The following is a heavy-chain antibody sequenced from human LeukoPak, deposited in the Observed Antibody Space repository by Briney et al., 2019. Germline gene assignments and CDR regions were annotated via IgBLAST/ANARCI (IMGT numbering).Heavy chain of an antibody. CDR3: ARGNSMARFDY. D-gene: IGHD3-10*01. CDR1: GGSFSGYY. V-gene: IGHV4-34*01. Sequence: SETLSLTCAVYGGSFSGYYWSWIRRPPGKGLEWIGEINHSGSTNYNPSLKSRVTISVDTSKNQFSLKLSSVTAADTAVYFCARGNSMARFDYWGQGTLVTVSS. J-gene: IGHJ4*02. CDR2: INHSGST.